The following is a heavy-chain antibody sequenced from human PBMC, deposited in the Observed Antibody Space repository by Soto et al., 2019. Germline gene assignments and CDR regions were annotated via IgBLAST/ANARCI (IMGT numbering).Heavy chain of an antibody. J-gene: IGHJ6*02. V-gene: IGHV3-74*01. D-gene: IGHD6-6*01. CDR3: TRSGSSPYYYGMDV. Sequence: EVQLVESGGGLVQPGGSLRLSCAASGFTFSSCWMHWVRQAPGKGLVWVSRINSDGSSTNYADSVKGRFTISRDNARNTLFLQMDTLRAEDTAVYYCTRSGSSPYYYGMDVWGQGTTVTVSS. CDR1: GFTFSSCW. CDR2: INSDGSST.